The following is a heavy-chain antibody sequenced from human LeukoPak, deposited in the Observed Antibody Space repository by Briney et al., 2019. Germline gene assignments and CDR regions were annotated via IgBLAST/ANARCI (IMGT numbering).Heavy chain of an antibody. J-gene: IGHJ6*04. Sequence: GGSLRLSCAASGFTFSSYGMHWVRQAPGKGLEWVAFVHYDGDYKNYTDSVKGRFTISRDNSKNTLYLEMNSLTPEDTAAYYCAKGRAGDVWGKGTTVTVSS. D-gene: IGHD1-14*01. CDR3: AKGRAGDV. CDR2: VHYDGDYK. CDR1: GFTFSSYG. V-gene: IGHV3-30*02.